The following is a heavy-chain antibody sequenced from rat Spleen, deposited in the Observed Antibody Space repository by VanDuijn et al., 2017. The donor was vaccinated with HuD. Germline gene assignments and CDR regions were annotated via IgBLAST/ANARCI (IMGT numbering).Heavy chain of an antibody. CDR2: ISYDGSST. CDR3: AKDDGDFHWYFDF. V-gene: IGHV5-19*01. CDR1: EFTFSNYG. D-gene: IGHD1-12*02. J-gene: IGHJ1*01. Sequence: EVQLVESGGGLVQPGRSLKLSCAASEFTFSNYGMHWIRQAPTKGLEWVATISYDGSSTYYRDSVKGRFTISRDNAKITLYLQMDSLRSEDTATYYCAKDDGDFHWYFDFWGPGTMVTVSS.